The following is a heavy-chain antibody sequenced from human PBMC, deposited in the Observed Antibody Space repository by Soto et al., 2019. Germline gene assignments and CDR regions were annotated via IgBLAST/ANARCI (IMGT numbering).Heavy chain of an antibody. CDR1: GFTFSSYW. Sequence: GGSLRLSCAASGFTFSSYWMSWVRQAPGKGLEWVANIKQDGSEKYYVDSVKGRFTISRDNAKNSLYLQMNSLRAEDTAVYYCASEMGYCSSTSCYISDYYYYMDVWGKGTTVTVSS. V-gene: IGHV3-7*01. D-gene: IGHD2-2*01. CDR3: ASEMGYCSSTSCYISDYYYYMDV. CDR2: IKQDGSEK. J-gene: IGHJ6*03.